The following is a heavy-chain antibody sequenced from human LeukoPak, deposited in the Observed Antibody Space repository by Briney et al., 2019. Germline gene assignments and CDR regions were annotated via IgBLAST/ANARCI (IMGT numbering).Heavy chain of an antibody. CDR3: AKLRGYCSSTSCYRGIDY. CDR1: GFTFSSYA. J-gene: IGHJ4*02. Sequence: GALRLSCAASGFTFSSYAMSWVRQAPGKGLKWVSAISGSGGSTYYADSVKGRFTISRDNSKNTLYLQMNSLRAEDTAVYYCAKLRGYCSSTSCYRGIDYWGQGTLVTVSS. CDR2: ISGSGGST. V-gene: IGHV3-23*01. D-gene: IGHD2-2*02.